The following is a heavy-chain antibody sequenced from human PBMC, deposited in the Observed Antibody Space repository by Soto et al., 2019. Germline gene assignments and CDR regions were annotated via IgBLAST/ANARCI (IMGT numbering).Heavy chain of an antibody. CDR3: AREAVAVYNWFDP. J-gene: IGHJ5*02. Sequence: PSETLSLTCTASGGSISSYYWSWIRQPPGKGLEWIGYIYYSGSTNYNPSLKSRVTISVDTSKNQFSLKLSSVTAADTAVYYCAREAVAVYNWFDPWGQGTLVTVSS. D-gene: IGHD6-19*01. V-gene: IGHV4-59*01. CDR1: GGSISSYY. CDR2: IYYSGST.